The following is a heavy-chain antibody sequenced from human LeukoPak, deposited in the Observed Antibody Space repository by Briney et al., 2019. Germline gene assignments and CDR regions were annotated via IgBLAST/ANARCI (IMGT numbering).Heavy chain of an antibody. D-gene: IGHD6-19*01. V-gene: IGHV4-39*01. CDR3: ARRPYTSGWYYYFDY. Sequence: NPSETLSLTRTVSGGSISSSSYYWGWIRQPPGKGLEWIGSIYYSGSTYYNPSLKSRVTISVDTSKNQFSLRLSSVTAADTAVYYCARRPYTSGWYYYFDYWGQGTLVTVSS. J-gene: IGHJ4*02. CDR1: GGSISSSSYY. CDR2: IYYSGST.